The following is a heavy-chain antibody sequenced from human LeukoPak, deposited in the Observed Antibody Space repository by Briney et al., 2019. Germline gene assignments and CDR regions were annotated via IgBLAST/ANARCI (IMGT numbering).Heavy chain of an antibody. Sequence: ASVKVSCKASGYTFTSYAMNWVRQAPGQGLEWMGWINTNTGNPTYAQGFTGRFVFSLDTSVSTAYLQNSSLKAEDTAVYYCARGYCSGGSCYNYYGMDVWGQGTTVTVSS. CDR2: INTNTGNP. CDR3: ARGYCSGGSCYNYYGMDV. CDR1: GYTFTSYA. V-gene: IGHV7-4-1*02. J-gene: IGHJ6*02. D-gene: IGHD2-15*01.